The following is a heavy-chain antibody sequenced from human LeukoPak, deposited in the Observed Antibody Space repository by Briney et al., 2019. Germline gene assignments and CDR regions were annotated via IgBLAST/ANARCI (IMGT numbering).Heavy chain of an antibody. Sequence: SVKVSCKASGGTFSSYAISWVRQAPGQGLEWMGGIIPIFGTANYAQKFQGGVTITADKSTSTAYMELSSLRSEDTAVYYCARGGIAVAGTQEIIDYWGQGTLVTVSS. V-gene: IGHV1-69*06. D-gene: IGHD6-19*01. CDR1: GGTFSSYA. J-gene: IGHJ4*02. CDR3: ARGGIAVAGTQEIIDY. CDR2: IIPIFGTA.